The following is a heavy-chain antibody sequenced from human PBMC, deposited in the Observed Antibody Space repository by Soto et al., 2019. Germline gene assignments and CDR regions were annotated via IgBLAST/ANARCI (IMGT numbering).Heavy chain of an antibody. J-gene: IGHJ4*02. CDR2: ISGSGGST. Sequence: PGGSLRLSCAASGFTFSSYAMSWVRQAPGKGLEWVSAISGSGGSTYYADSVKGRFTISRDNSKNTLYLQMNSLRAEDTAVYYCAKCRYDILTGYNDYWGQGTLVTVSS. CDR1: GFTFSSYA. D-gene: IGHD3-9*01. V-gene: IGHV3-23*01. CDR3: AKCRYDILTGYNDY.